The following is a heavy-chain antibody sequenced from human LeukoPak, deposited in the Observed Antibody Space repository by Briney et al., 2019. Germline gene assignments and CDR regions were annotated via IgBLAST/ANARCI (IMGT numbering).Heavy chain of an antibody. V-gene: IGHV3-21*01. J-gene: IGHJ6*03. CDR2: ISSSSSYI. D-gene: IGHD3-10*01. CDR3: ARDGAVTMVRGVILTYYYYMDV. Sequence: PGGSLRLSCVASGFTFSSYSMNWVRQAPGKGLEWVSSISSSSSYIYYADSVKGRFTISRDNAKNSLYLQMNSLRAEDTAVYYCARDGAVTMVRGVILTYYYYMDVWGKGTTVTVSS. CDR1: GFTFSSYS.